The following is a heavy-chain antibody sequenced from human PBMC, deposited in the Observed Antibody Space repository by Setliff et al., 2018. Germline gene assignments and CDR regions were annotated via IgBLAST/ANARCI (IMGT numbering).Heavy chain of an antibody. CDR1: GGSISSGDAS. CDR3: ARLWISYESNTYFYPKYFDF. V-gene: IGHV4-30-2*02. CDR2: IYHAGST. J-gene: IGHJ4*02. D-gene: IGHD3-22*01. Sequence: NPSETLSLTCAVSGGSISSGDASWSWVRQPPGKGLEWIGYIYHAGSTYYNPSLESRVTISVDTSENQFSLRLNSVTAADTAVYYCARLWISYESNTYFYPKYFDFWGQGTLVTVSS.